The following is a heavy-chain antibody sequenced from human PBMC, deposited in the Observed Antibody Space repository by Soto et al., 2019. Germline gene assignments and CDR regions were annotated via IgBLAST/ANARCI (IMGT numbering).Heavy chain of an antibody. CDR2: IYYSGST. CDR3: ARQRADSSGYYMDV. Sequence: SETLSLTCTVSGGSISSSSYYWGWIRQPPGKGLEWIGSIYYSGSTYYNPSLKSRVTISVDRSKNQFSLKLSSVTAADTAVYYCARQRADSSGYYMDVWGKGTTVTVSS. D-gene: IGHD6-25*01. V-gene: IGHV4-39*01. CDR1: GGSISSSSYY. J-gene: IGHJ6*03.